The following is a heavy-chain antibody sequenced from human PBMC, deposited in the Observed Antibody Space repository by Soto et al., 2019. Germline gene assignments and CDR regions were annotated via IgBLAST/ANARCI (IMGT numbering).Heavy chain of an antibody. CDR3: ARQPRRIAAAVNYYYCGMDV. Sequence: SETLSLTCTVSGGSISSSSYYWGWIRQPPGKGLEWIGSIYYSGSTYYNPSLKSRVTISVDTSKNQFSLKLSSVTAADTAVYYCARQPRRIAAAVNYYYCGMDVWGQGTTVTVSS. CDR1: GGSISSSSYY. D-gene: IGHD6-13*01. J-gene: IGHJ6*02. CDR2: IYYSGST. V-gene: IGHV4-39*01.